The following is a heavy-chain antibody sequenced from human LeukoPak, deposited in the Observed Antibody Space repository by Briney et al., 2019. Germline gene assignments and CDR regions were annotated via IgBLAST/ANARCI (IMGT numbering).Heavy chain of an antibody. J-gene: IGHJ5*02. CDR1: GGSFSGFY. D-gene: IGHD2-15*01. V-gene: IGHV4-34*01. CDR3: ARGAYCSGGNCYDTRFDP. Sequence: SETLSLTCAVYGGSFSGFYWTLIRQPPGRGLEWIGEINHSGRASYNPSLKSRVTMSADTSKNQFSLKLRSVTAADTAVYYCARGAYCSGGNCYDTRFDPWGQGTLVTVSS. CDR2: INHSGRA.